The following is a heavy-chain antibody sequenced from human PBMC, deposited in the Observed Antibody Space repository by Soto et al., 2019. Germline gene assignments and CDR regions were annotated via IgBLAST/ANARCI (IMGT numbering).Heavy chain of an antibody. J-gene: IGHJ4*02. V-gene: IGHV1-69*12. CDR2: IIAIFGTP. CDR3: ATVSGEGYTPYFAY. Sequence: QVRLVQSGAEVKKPGSSVKVSCTASGGSFNSYPLTWVRQAPGQGLEWMGGIIAIFGTPKYAPKFQGRVTITADESTNTGYRQLSSLRSEDTAIYYCATVSGEGYTPYFAYWGQGTLVTVSS. CDR1: GGSFNSYP. D-gene: IGHD3-3*01.